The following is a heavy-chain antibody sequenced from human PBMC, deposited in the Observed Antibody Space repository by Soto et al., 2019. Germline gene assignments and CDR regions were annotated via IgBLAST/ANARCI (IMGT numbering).Heavy chain of an antibody. V-gene: IGHV1-18*04. J-gene: IGHJ4*02. CDR2: ISANNGNT. Sequence: ASVKVSCKASGYTITSYYMDWVRQAPGQGLEWMGIISANNGNTSYAHKLQGRVTMTTDTSMSTAYMELGSLRSDDTAVYYCARDPDPRGYDFCSGYYPGFDYWGQVTLVTVSS. CDR3: ARDPDPRGYDFCSGYYPGFDY. CDR1: GYTITSYY. D-gene: IGHD3-3*01.